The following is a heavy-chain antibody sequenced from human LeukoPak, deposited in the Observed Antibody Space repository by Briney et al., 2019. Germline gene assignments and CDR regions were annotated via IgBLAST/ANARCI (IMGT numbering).Heavy chain of an antibody. CDR2: IGTAGDT. J-gene: IGHJ4*02. D-gene: IGHD5-12*01. V-gene: IGHV3-13*01. CDR1: GFTFSDYD. Sequence: GGSLRLSCAASGFTFSDYDMHWVRQATGKGLEWVSAIGTAGDTYYTGSVKGRFTISRENAKNSLYLQMNSLRAGDTAVYYCARAPSDYEVYWGQGTLVTVSS. CDR3: ARAPSDYEVY.